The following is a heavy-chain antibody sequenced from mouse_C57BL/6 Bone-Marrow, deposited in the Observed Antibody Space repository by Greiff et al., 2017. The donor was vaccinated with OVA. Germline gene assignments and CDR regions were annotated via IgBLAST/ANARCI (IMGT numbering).Heavy chain of an antibody. V-gene: IGHV1-56*01. Sequence: QVQLQQSGPELVRPGASVKISCKAPGYTFTSHWMQWVRQRPGQGLEWIGEIFPGSGCTKYNEKFKGKATLTVDTSSSTAYMQLSSLRSEDYAVEVCARADGRPWYFDDWGKGTTLTVSS. J-gene: IGHJ2*01. CDR1: GYTFTSHW. D-gene: IGHD1-1*01. CDR3: ARADGRPWYFDD. CDR2: IFPGSGCT.